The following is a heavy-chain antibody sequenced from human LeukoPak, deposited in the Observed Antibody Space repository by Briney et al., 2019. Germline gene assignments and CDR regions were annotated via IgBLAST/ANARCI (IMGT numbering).Heavy chain of an antibody. CDR2: IYAIETT. CDR3: ATSGGTLGPTNYFAY. Sequence: SETLSLTCSVSGASISTYYWSWIRQPAGKGLEWIGRIYAIETTNYNPSLKSRVTMSVDTSKNQFSLKLSSVTAADTAVYYCATSGGTLGPTNYFAYWGQGTLVTVSS. V-gene: IGHV4-4*07. J-gene: IGHJ4*02. D-gene: IGHD3-16*01. CDR1: GASISTYY.